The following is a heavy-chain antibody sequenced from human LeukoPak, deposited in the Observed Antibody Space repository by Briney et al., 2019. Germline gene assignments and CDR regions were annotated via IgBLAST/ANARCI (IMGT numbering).Heavy chain of an antibody. CDR3: ARGYSNYDY. D-gene: IGHD4-11*01. J-gene: IGHJ4*02. CDR2: ISYDGSNK. Sequence: GGSLRLSCAASGFTFSSFWMSWVRQAPGKGLEWVAVISYDGSNKYYADSVKGRFTISRDNSKNTLYLQMNSLRAEDTAVYYCARGYSNYDYWGQGTLVTVSS. V-gene: IGHV3-30-3*01. CDR1: GFTFSSFW.